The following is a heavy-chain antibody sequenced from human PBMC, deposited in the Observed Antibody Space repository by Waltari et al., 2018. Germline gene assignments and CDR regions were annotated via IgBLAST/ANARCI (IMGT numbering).Heavy chain of an antibody. V-gene: IGHV5-51*01. CDR1: GYSFTSYW. J-gene: IGHJ4*02. CDR2: IYPGDSDT. Sequence: EVQLVQSGAEVKKPGESLTISCKGSGYSFTSYWIGWVRPMPGKGLEWMGIIYPGDSDTRYSPSFQGQVTISADKSISTAYLQWSSLKASDTAMYYCARRRYYGSGSYFAHFDYWGQGTLVTVSS. CDR3: ARRRYYGSGSYFAHFDY. D-gene: IGHD3-10*01.